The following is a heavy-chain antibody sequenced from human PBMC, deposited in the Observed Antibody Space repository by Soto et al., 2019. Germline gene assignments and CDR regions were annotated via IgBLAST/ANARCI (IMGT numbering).Heavy chain of an antibody. D-gene: IGHD2-2*01. V-gene: IGHV4-31*03. J-gene: IGHJ4*02. CDR3: AGGGGSTKVDY. CDR1: GGSITSSGYY. Sequence: QVQLQESGPGLVKPSQTLSLTCTVSGGSITSSGYYWSWIRQHPGEGLEWIGFTSNSGSTSYNPSLKSRVTISVDTSSNQFSLNLKSVTAADTAVYYWAGGGGSTKVDYWGQGTLVTVSP. CDR2: TSNSGST.